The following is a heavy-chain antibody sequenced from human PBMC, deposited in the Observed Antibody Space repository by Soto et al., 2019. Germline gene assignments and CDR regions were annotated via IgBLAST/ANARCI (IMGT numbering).Heavy chain of an antibody. CDR2: ISGSGGST. Sequence: GGSLRLSCAASGFTFSSYAMSWVRQAPGKGLEWVSAISGSGGSTYYADSVKGRFTISRDNSKNTLYLQMNSLRAEDTAVYYCAKDNGRGYSYGTGAFDIWGQGTMVTVSS. CDR1: GFTFSSYA. J-gene: IGHJ3*02. D-gene: IGHD5-18*01. V-gene: IGHV3-23*01. CDR3: AKDNGRGYSYGTGAFDI.